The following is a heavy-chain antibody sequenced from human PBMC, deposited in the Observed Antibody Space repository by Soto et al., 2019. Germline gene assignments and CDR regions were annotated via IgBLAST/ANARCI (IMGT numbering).Heavy chain of an antibody. CDR3: ARGRSSSSKFDY. Sequence: SVKVSCKASGGTFSSYAISWVRQAPGQGLEWMGGVIPIFGTANYAQKFQGRVTITADESTSTAYMELSSLRSEDTAVYYCARGRSSSSKFDYWGQGTLVTVSS. D-gene: IGHD6-6*01. CDR2: VIPIFGTA. J-gene: IGHJ4*02. CDR1: GGTFSSYA. V-gene: IGHV1-69*13.